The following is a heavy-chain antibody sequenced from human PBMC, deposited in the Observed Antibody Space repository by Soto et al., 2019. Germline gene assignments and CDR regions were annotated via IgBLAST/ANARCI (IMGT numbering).Heavy chain of an antibody. J-gene: IGHJ4*02. CDR1: GFTFSNYA. V-gene: IGHV3-23*01. Sequence: EVQLLESGGGLVQPGGSLRLSWAASGFTFSNYAVTWVRRAPGKGLEWVSTISGSGGSTYYADSVKGRCTISRDNSKNTLYLQMNSLRAEDTAVYYCAKDQGSSWYEIDYWGQGTLVTVSS. CDR2: ISGSGGST. CDR3: AKDQGSSWYEIDY. D-gene: IGHD6-13*01.